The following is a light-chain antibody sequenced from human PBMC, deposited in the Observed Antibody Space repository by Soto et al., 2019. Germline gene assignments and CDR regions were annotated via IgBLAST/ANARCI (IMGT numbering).Light chain of an antibody. CDR3: EPSYSTPRT. CDR1: QTIRSH. Sequence: DIQMPQAPSSLSASVGGSVIITGRASQTIRSHLNWYQQKPGEAPDLLIYAASTLQSVVPSRFIGNGSGTYFTLPISSLQPKYFPTYYCEPSYSTPRTIGPGTKVDI. V-gene: IGKV1-39*01. J-gene: IGKJ1*01. CDR2: AAS.